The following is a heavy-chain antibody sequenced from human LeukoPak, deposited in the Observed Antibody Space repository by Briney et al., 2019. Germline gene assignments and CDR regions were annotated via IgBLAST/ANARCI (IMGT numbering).Heavy chain of an antibody. D-gene: IGHD6-13*01. J-gene: IGHJ5*02. Sequence: SETLSLTCAVYGGSFSGYYWSWIRRPPGKGLEWIGEINHSGSTNYNPSLKSRVTISVDTSKNQFSLKLSSVTAADTAVYYCARDRRVAASEERAFDPWGQGTLVTVSS. V-gene: IGHV4-34*01. CDR2: INHSGST. CDR3: ARDRRVAASEERAFDP. CDR1: GGSFSGYY.